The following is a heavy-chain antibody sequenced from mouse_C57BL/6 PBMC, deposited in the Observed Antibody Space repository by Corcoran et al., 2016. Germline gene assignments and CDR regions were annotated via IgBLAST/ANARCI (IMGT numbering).Heavy chain of an antibody. J-gene: IGHJ2*01. CDR1: GYTLTTYG. V-gene: IGHV9-3*01. CDR3: ARSGNFRYYFDY. CDR2: INTYSGVP. D-gene: IGHD2-1*01. Sequence: QIQLVQTGPELKKPGETVKISCKASGYTLTTYGMSWVKQAPGKGLKWMGWINTYSGVPTYADDFKGRFAFSLETSASTAYLQINNLKNEDTATYFCARSGNFRYYFDYWGQGTTLTVSS.